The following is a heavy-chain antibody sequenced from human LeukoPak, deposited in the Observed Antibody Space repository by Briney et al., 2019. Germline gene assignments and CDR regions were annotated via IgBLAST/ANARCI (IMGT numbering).Heavy chain of an antibody. J-gene: IGHJ4*02. CDR1: GGSISSYY. D-gene: IGHD1-14*01. Sequence: SETLSLTCTVSGGSISSYYWSWVRQPPGKGLEWIGEIYHSGSTNYNPSLKSRVTISVDKSKNQFSLKLSSVTAADTAVYYCARGYLGIDYWGQGTLVTVSS. V-gene: IGHV4-4*02. CDR2: IYHSGST. CDR3: ARGYLGIDY.